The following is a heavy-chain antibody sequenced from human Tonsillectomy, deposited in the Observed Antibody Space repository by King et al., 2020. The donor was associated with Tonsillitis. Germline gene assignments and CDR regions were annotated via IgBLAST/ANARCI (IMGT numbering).Heavy chain of an antibody. CDR3: ASRGYYDILTGYYDDAFDI. J-gene: IGHJ3*02. Sequence: QLQESGPGLVKPSETLSLTCTVSGGSISSYYWSWIRQPPGKGLEWIGYIYYSGSTNYNPSLKSRVTIYVNTSKNQFSLKLSSVPAADTAVYYCASRGYYDILTGYYDDAFDIWGQGTMVTVSS. CDR1: GGSISSYY. CDR2: IYYSGST. D-gene: IGHD3-9*01. V-gene: IGHV4-59*01.